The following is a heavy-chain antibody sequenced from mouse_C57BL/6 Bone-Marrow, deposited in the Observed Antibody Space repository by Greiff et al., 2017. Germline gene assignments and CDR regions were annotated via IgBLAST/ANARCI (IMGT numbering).Heavy chain of an antibody. V-gene: IGHV5-6*02. J-gene: IGHJ4*01. CDR1: GFTFSSYG. CDR2: ISSGGSYT. CDR3: ARRGGGYAMDY. Sequence: EVKLVESGGDLVKPGGSLKLSCAASGFTFSSYGMSWVRQTPDKRLEWVATISSGGSYTYYPDSVKGRFTISRDNAKNTLYLQRSSLKSEDTAMYYGARRGGGYAMDYWGQGTSVTVSS.